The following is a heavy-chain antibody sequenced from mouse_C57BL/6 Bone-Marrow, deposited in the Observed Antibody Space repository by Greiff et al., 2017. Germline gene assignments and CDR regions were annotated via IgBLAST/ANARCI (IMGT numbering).Heavy chain of an antibody. V-gene: IGHV1-9*01. CDR2: ILPGSGST. D-gene: IGHD1-1*01. Sequence: VQLQQSGAELMKPGASVKLSCKATGYTFTGYWIEWVKQRPGHGLEWFGEILPGSGSTNYNEKFKGKATFTADTSANTAYMQLSSLTTVDSAIYYCARWLLLRPGYVDYWGQGTTLTVSS. CDR1: GYTFTGYW. CDR3: ARWLLLRPGYVDY. J-gene: IGHJ2*01.